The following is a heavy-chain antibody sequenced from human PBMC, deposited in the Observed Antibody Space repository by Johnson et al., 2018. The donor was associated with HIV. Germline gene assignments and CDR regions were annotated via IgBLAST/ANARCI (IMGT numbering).Heavy chain of an antibody. CDR3: AKIVATSDDVFDI. D-gene: IGHD5-12*01. CDR1: GFTFSSYT. CDR2: ISYDGSNK. J-gene: IGHJ3*02. V-gene: IGHV3-30-3*02. Sequence: QVQLVESGGGVVQPGRSLRLSCAASGFTFSSYTMHWVRQAPGKGLEWVALISYDGSNKYYADSVKGRFTISRDNSKNTLYLQMNSLRAEDTAVFYCAKIVATSDDVFDIWG.